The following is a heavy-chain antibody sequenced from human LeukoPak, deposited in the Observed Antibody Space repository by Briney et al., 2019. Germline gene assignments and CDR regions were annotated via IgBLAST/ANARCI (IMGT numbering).Heavy chain of an antibody. CDR1: GGSVRSGSYY. J-gene: IGHJ3*02. D-gene: IGHD6-19*01. Sequence: SETLSLTCTVSGGSVRSGSYYWSWVRQPPGKRLEWIGYVYYSGSTNYNPSLKSRVTISVDTSKNQFSLKLSSVTAADTAVYYCARNLMYSSGWYDAFDIWGQGTMVTVSS. V-gene: IGHV4-61*01. CDR2: VYYSGST. CDR3: ARNLMYSSGWYDAFDI.